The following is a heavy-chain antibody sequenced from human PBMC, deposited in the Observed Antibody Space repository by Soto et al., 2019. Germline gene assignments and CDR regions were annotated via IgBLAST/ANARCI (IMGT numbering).Heavy chain of an antibody. V-gene: IGHV4-34*01. CDR3: ARGRTPPGFCSSPRCYDGPPFDH. CDR1: GGSFSGYY. J-gene: IGHJ5*02. Sequence: PSETLSLTCAVYGGSFSGYYWSWIRQPPGKGLEWMGEINHNRNTNYNPSLKSRVTISVDTSKNQFSLKLRSVTAADTAIYYCARGRTPPGFCSSPRCYDGPPFDHWGQGTQVTVSS. CDR2: INHNRNT. D-gene: IGHD2-2*01.